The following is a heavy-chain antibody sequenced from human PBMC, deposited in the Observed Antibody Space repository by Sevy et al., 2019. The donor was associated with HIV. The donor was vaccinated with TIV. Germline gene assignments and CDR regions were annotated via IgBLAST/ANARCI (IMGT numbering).Heavy chain of an antibody. CDR3: ATGRQGATYGY. V-gene: IGHV3-30*03. Sequence: GGFLRLSCAASGFNFRIYAMHWVRQAPGKGLEWVAVISYDGSDKFYAESVKGRFTISRDNSKNMVFLQLNSLRGDDTAVYYRATGRQGATYGYWGQGTPVTVSS. J-gene: IGHJ4*02. D-gene: IGHD1-26*01. CDR2: ISYDGSDK. CDR1: GFNFRIYA.